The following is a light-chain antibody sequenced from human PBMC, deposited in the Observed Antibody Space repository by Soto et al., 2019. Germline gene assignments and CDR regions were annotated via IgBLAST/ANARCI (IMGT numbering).Light chain of an antibody. V-gene: IGKV1-39*01. CDR3: QQSYNTPRT. CDR2: TTS. J-gene: IGKJ1*01. Sequence: DVRMSQSPSTLSASVGDRVTITCRASQTINYFLNWYQQKPGEAPKLLIYTTSSLQSGVPSRFIGSGSGTDFTLTISSLQPEDFATYYCQQSYNTPRTFGQGTKVAIK. CDR1: QTINYF.